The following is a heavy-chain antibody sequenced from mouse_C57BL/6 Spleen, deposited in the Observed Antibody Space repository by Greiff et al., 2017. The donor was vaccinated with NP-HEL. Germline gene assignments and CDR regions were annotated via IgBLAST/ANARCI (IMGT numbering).Heavy chain of an antibody. V-gene: IGHV1-7*01. CDR2: INPGSGNT. D-gene: IGHD2-4*01. Sequence: QVQLQQSGAELVKPGASVKLSCKASGYTFTSYWMHWVKQRPGQGLEWIGYINPGSGNTKYKQKFKDKATLTADKSSSTAYMQLSSLTNEDSAVYYCARGYDYAWFAYWGQGTLVTVSA. CDR3: ARGYDYAWFAY. J-gene: IGHJ3*01. CDR1: GYTFTSYW.